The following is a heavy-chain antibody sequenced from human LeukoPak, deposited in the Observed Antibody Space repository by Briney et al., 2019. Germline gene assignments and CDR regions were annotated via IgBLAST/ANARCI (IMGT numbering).Heavy chain of an antibody. V-gene: IGHV4-39*01. CDR1: GGSISSSSYY. J-gene: IGHJ6*02. D-gene: IGHD6-13*01. CDR2: IYYSGST. Sequence: RSSETLSLTCTVSGGSISSSSYYWGWIRQPPGKGLEWIGSIYYSGSTYYNPSLKSRVTISVDTSKKQFSLKLSSVTAADTAVYYCARSIAAANYYYYGMDVWGQGTTVTVSS. CDR3: ARSIAAANYYYYGMDV.